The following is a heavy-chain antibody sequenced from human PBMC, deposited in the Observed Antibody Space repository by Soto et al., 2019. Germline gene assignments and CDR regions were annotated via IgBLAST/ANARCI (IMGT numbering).Heavy chain of an antibody. CDR1: GYTLTELS. J-gene: IGHJ3*02. CDR2: FAPEDGET. D-gene: IGHD3-10*01. V-gene: IGHV1-24*01. CDR3: ETGPPPSISFGELLFQVFAFDI. Sequence: ASVKVSCKVSGYTLTELSMHWLRQAPGKGLEWMGGFAPEDGETIYAQKFQGRVTMTEDTSTDAAYMELSSLRSEDTAVYYCETGPPPSISFGELLFQVFAFDIWGQGTMVTVAS.